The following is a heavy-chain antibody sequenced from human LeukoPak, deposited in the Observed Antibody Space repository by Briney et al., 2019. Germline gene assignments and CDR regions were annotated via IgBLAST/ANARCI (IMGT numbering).Heavy chain of an antibody. CDR1: GGSFSGYY. Sequence: PSETLSLTCAVYGGSFSGYYWSWIRQPPGKGLEWIGEINHSGSTNYNASLKSRVTISVDTSKNQFSLKLSSVTAADTAVYYCAREGDYCTNGVCHFDYWGQGTLVTVSS. J-gene: IGHJ4*02. CDR2: INHSGST. CDR3: AREGDYCTNGVCHFDY. D-gene: IGHD2-8*01. V-gene: IGHV4-34*01.